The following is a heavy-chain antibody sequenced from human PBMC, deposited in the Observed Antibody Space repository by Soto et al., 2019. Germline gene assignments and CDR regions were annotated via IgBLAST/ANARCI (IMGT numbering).Heavy chain of an antibody. CDR3: SGATSYYSHMDL. V-gene: IGHV1-18*01. CDR2: ISPYNGNT. D-gene: IGHD1-1*01. J-gene: IGHJ6*03. CDR1: GYTFTSYG. Sequence: QVQLVQSGAEVKKPGASVKVSCKASGYTFTSYGISWVRQAPGQGLEWMGWISPYNGNTNYAQKRQGRSTMTPSPSPSTTYIELRSLRPGDQAGEYLSGATSYYSHMDLWGQGPTVPVPS.